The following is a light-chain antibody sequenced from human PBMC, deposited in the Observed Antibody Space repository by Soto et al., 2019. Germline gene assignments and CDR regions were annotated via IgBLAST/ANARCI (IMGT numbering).Light chain of an antibody. CDR2: DVS. Sequence: QSVLTQPASVSGSPGQSITISCTGTSSDVGGYNYVSWYQQHPGKAPKLMIYDVSNRPSGVSNRFSGSKSGNTASLTISGLQAGDEADYYCSSYTSSSSYVFGTG. CDR1: SSDVGGYNY. CDR3: SSYTSSSSYV. J-gene: IGLJ1*01. V-gene: IGLV2-14*01.